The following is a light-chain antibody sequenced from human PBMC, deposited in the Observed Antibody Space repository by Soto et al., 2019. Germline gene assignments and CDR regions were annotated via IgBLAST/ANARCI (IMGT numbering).Light chain of an antibody. V-gene: IGKV1-9*01. CDR1: QVISTS. J-gene: IGKJ5*01. Sequence: EIHLTQSPSLLSRSXGQIVIISFXASQVISTSLAWYQVKPGKAPKLLIYAASTLESGVPSRSSATVSGTEFSLTITSLQPEDFATYYCQQLFDSPITFGQGTRLEIK. CDR3: QQLFDSPIT. CDR2: AAS.